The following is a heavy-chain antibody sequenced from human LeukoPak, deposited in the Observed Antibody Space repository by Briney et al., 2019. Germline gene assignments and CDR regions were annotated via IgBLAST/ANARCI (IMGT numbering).Heavy chain of an antibody. CDR2: IIPIFGTA. V-gene: IGHV1-69*01. Sequence: GASVKVSCKASGGTFSSYAISWVRQAPGQGLEWMGGIIPIFGTANYAQKFQGRVTITADESTSTAYMELSSLRSEDTAVYYCARDRVAAAGYYYYGMDVWGQGTTVTVS. D-gene: IGHD6-13*01. J-gene: IGHJ6*02. CDR3: ARDRVAAAGYYYYGMDV. CDR1: GGTFSSYA.